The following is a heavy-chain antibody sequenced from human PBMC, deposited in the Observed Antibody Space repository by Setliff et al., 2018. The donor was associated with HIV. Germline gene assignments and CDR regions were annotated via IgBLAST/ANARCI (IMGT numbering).Heavy chain of an antibody. D-gene: IGHD3-22*01. V-gene: IGHV3-7*01. CDR3: ARYAGGYPLNDVFDI. J-gene: IGHJ3*02. CDR1: GFTFSTYW. CDR2: IKKDGSEK. Sequence: GGSLRLSCEASGFTFSTYWMSWVRQAPGKGLEWVANIKKDGSEKFYVDSVKGRFTIARDNAKNSLSLQMNSLRAEDTAVYYCARYAGGYPLNDVFDIWGQGTMVTVSS.